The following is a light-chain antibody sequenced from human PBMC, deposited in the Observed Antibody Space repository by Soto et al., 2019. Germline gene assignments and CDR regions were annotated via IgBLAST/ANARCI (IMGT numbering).Light chain of an antibody. CDR2: DVS. CDR1: SSDVGGYDF. J-gene: IGLJ1*01. Sequence: QSLRTPPPSASVSPGQSVTISCTGTSSDVGGYDFVAWHQQHPGKAPRLMIYDVSKRPSGVPDRFSGSKSGYTASLTVSGLQAEDEADYYCSSFVGGNIYVFGTGTKVTVL. CDR3: SSFVGGNIYV. V-gene: IGLV2-8*01.